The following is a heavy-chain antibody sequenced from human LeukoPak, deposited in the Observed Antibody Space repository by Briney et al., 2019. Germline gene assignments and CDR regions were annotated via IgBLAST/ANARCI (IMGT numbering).Heavy chain of an antibody. CDR2: IKSKTDGGTT. Sequence: GGSLRLSCAASGFTFSNAWMSWVRQAPGKGLEWVGRIKSKTDGGTTDYAAPVKGRFTISRDDSKNTLYLQMNSLKTEDTAVYYCTTDFLEVLLWFGVNYMDVWGKGTTVTVSS. V-gene: IGHV3-15*01. CDR1: GFTFSNAW. CDR3: TTDFLEVLLWFGVNYMDV. D-gene: IGHD3-10*01. J-gene: IGHJ6*03.